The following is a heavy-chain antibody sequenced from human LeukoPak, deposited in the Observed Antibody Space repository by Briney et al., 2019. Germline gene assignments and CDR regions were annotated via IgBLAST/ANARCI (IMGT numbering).Heavy chain of an antibody. CDR1: GYTFTGYY. CDR2: INPNSGGT. CDR3: ARDKQLVRRPGPIDY. J-gene: IGHJ4*02. D-gene: IGHD6-6*01. V-gene: IGHV1-2*06. Sequence: GASVKVSCKASGYTFTGYYMHWVRQAPGQGLEWMGRINPNSGGTNYAQKLQGRVTMTRDTSISTAYMELSRLRSDDTAVYYCARDKQLVRRPGPIDYWGQRTLVTVSS.